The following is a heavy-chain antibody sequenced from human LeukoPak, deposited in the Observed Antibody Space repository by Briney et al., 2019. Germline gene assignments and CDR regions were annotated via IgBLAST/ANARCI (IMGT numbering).Heavy chain of an antibody. V-gene: IGHV3-23*01. J-gene: IGHJ4*01. CDR3: AIRSGPPPQN. CDR1: GFTFSSYA. CDR2: ISGSGGNT. Sequence: PGGSLRLSCAASGFTFSSYAMSWVRQAPGKGLEWVSTISGSGGNTYFADSVKGRFTISRDNSKNTLYLQMNSLRVEDTAVYCCAIRSGPPPQNWGQGTLVTVSS. D-gene: IGHD3-3*01.